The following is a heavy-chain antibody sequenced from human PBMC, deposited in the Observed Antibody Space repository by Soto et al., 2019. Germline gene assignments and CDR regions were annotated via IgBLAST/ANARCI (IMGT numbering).Heavy chain of an antibody. CDR2: MSPKTANT. J-gene: IGHJ5*01. V-gene: IGHV1-8*01. Sequence: ASVKVSCKASGYTFASYDINWVRQTAGQGLEWMGWMSPKTANTGYAQKFQDRVTMTRSTSISTAYMELSSLTSEDTAVYYCTGGPPNWGFDSWGQGTPVTVSS. CDR3: TGGPPNWGFDS. D-gene: IGHD7-27*01. CDR1: GYTFASYD.